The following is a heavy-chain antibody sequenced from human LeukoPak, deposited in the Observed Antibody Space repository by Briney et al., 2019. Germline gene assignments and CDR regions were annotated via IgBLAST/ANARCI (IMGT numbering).Heavy chain of an antibody. CDR1: GFTLSSYW. Sequence: GGSLRLSCAASGFTLSSYWMSWVRQAPGKGLEWVANIKQDGSEKYYVASVKGRFTISKDKDKNSMYMQMKSRRAEDKGVYFCARDWYYDFLSGTIDYWGQGTLVTVSS. V-gene: IGHV3-7*01. J-gene: IGHJ4*02. CDR3: ARDWYYDFLSGTIDY. CDR2: IKQDGSEK. D-gene: IGHD3-3*01.